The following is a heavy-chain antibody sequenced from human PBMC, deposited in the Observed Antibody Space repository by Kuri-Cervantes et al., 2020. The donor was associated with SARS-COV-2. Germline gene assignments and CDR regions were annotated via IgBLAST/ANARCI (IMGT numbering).Heavy chain of an antibody. CDR3: ARESGYDYYIDY. CDR2: IYYSGST. J-gene: IGHJ4*02. D-gene: IGHD5-12*01. Sequence: SETLSLTCTVSGCTISSYSWSWIRQAPGKGLEWIGYIYYSGSTNYNPSLKSGVTISVDTSNNQFSLMLISVTAADTAVYYCARESGYDYYIDYWGQGTLVTVSS. CDR1: GCTISSYS. V-gene: IGHV4-59*01.